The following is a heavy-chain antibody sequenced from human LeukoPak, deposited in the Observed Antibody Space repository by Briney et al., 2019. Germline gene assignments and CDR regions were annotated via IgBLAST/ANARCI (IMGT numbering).Heavy chain of an antibody. D-gene: IGHD5-18*01. V-gene: IGHV3-30-3*01. J-gene: IGHJ4*02. CDR1: GFTFSRYA. CDR2: ISYDGSTT. CDR3: ARDMRDSAQLRYSYGYEIDY. Sequence: GGSLRLSCAASGFTFSRYAMYWVRQAPGKGLEWVAVISYDGSTTYDADSVKGRFTISRDNSKNTLYLQMNSLRAEDTAVYYCARDMRDSAQLRYSYGYEIDYWGQGTLVTVSS.